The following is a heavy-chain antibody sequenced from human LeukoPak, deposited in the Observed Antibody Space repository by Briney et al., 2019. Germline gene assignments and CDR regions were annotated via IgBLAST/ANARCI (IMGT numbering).Heavy chain of an antibody. D-gene: IGHD1-26*01. CDR2: INPNSGGT. CDR1: GYTFTGYY. J-gene: IGHJ4*02. Sequence: ASVKVSCKASGYTFTGYYMHWVRQAPGQGLEWMGWINPNSGGTNYAQKFQGWVTMTRDTSISTAYMELSGLRSDDTAVYYCARGYGYSGSSFDYWGQGTLVTVSS. V-gene: IGHV1-2*04. CDR3: ARGYGYSGSSFDY.